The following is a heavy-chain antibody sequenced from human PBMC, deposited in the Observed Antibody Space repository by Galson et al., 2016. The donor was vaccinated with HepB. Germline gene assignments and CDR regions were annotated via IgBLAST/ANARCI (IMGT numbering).Heavy chain of an antibody. J-gene: IGHJ4*02. V-gene: IGHV3-48*01. CDR1: GSTLSSHS. Sequence: SLRLSCAASGSTLSSHSMNWVRQAPGKGLEWVSYITSSSSSIYYADSVKGRFTISRVNSKTTLYLQMHSLRAEDTAVYYCAREDPNVAVAALDYRGQGTLVIVSS. D-gene: IGHD6-19*01. CDR2: ITSSSSSI. CDR3: AREDPNVAVAALDY.